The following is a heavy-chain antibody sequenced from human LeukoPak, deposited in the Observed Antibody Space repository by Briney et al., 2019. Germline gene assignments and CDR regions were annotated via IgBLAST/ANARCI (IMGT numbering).Heavy chain of an antibody. V-gene: IGHV4-34*01. CDR1: GGSFSGYY. CDR2: INHSGST. D-gene: IGHD5-18*01. Sequence: SETLSLTCAVYGGSFSGYYWSWIRQPPGKGLEWIGEINHSGSTNYNPSLKSRVTISVDTSKNQFSLKPSSVTAADTAVYYCARGPTYSYGRIDYWGQGTLVTVSS. CDR3: ARGPTYSYGRIDY. J-gene: IGHJ4*02.